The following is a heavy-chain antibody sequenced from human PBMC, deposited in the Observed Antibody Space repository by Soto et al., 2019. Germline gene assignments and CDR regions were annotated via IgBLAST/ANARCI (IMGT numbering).Heavy chain of an antibody. V-gene: IGHV1-18*01. Sequence: ASVKVSCKASGYTFTSYGISWVRQAPGQGLEWMGWISAYNGNTNYAQKLQGRVTMTTDTSTSTAYMELRSLRSDDTAVYYCARDVAAAGTGEWFDPWGQGTLVNVSS. CDR3: ARDVAAAGTGEWFDP. J-gene: IGHJ5*02. CDR1: GYTFTSYG. D-gene: IGHD6-13*01. CDR2: ISAYNGNT.